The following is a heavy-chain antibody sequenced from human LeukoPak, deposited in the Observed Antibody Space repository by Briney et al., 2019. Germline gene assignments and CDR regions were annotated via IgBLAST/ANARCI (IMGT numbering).Heavy chain of an antibody. Sequence: GGSLRLSCAASGFTVSSNYMSWVRQAPGKGLEWVSVIYSGGSTYYADSVKGRFTISRDNSKNTLYLQMNSLRAEDTAVYYCAKDIAAAGVIDYWGQGTLVTVSS. D-gene: IGHD6-13*01. J-gene: IGHJ4*02. V-gene: IGHV3-66*01. CDR2: IYSGGST. CDR1: GFTVSSNY. CDR3: AKDIAAAGVIDY.